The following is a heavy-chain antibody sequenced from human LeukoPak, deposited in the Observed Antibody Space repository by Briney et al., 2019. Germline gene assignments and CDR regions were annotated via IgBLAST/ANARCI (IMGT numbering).Heavy chain of an antibody. CDR1: GGSISSYY. CDR2: INHSGST. V-gene: IGHV4-34*01. CDR3: ARGRRGSSIDY. D-gene: IGHD6-6*01. J-gene: IGHJ4*01. Sequence: SETLSLTCTVSGGSISSYYWSWIRQPPGKGLEWIGEINHSGSTNYNPSLKSRVTISVDTSKNQFSLKLSSVTAADTAVYYCARGRRGSSIDYWGQGTLVTVSS.